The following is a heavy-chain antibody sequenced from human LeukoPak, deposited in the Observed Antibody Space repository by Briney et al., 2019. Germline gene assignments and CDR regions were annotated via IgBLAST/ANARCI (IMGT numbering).Heavy chain of an antibody. D-gene: IGHD2-2*02. Sequence: PGGSLRLSCAASGFTFSNYAMSWVRKAPGKGLDWVSSISGSGSGSSTFYADSVKGRFTTFRDNSKHTLYLQMNSLRVEDTAVYYCAKVSGTNCYNGVDYWGQGTLVTVSS. V-gene: IGHV3-23*01. CDR2: ISGSGSGSST. CDR3: AKVSGTNCYNGVDY. CDR1: GFTFSNYA. J-gene: IGHJ4*02.